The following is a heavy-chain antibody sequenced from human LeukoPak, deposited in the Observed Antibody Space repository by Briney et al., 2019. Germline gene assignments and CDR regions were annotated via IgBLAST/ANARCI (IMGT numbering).Heavy chain of an antibody. V-gene: IGHV1-2*02. CDR3: ARQRYFDWLLDY. D-gene: IGHD3-9*01. J-gene: IGHJ4*02. Sequence: ASVKVSCEASGYTFTGYYMHWVRQAPGQGLEWMGWINPNSGGTNYAQKFQGRVTMTRDTSISTAYMELSRLRSDDTAVYYCARQRYFDWLLDYWGQGTLVTVSS. CDR1: GYTFTGYY. CDR2: INPNSGGT.